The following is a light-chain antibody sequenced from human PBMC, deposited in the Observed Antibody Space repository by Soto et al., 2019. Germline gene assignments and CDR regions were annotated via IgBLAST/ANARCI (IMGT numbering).Light chain of an antibody. V-gene: IGLV2-14*01. CDR2: DVN. CDR3: GSYTTSSNAV. J-gene: IGLJ2*01. CDR1: SSDIGSYPY. Sequence: QSALTQPASVSGSPGQSITISCTGTSSDIGSYPYVSWYQQHPGKAPKIMIYDVNSRPSGVSNRLSGSKSGNTASLTISGLEAQDGGNYYCGSYTTSSNAVFGGGTKLTV.